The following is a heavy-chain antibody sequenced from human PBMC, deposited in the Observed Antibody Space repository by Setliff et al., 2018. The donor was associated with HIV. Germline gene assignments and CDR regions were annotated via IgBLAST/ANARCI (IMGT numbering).Heavy chain of an antibody. CDR2: VYTTGST. CDR1: SGSINSGSYY. CDR3: ARVGGKGYSNFLDS. Sequence: SETLSLTCIVSSGSINSGSYYWSWVRQPAGEGLEWIGRVYTTGSTNYNPSLKSRVAISVDTSKNRFSLNLTSVTAADTAIYFCARVGGKGYSNFLDSWGQGALVTVSS. J-gene: IGHJ4*02. D-gene: IGHD4-4*01. V-gene: IGHV4-61*02.